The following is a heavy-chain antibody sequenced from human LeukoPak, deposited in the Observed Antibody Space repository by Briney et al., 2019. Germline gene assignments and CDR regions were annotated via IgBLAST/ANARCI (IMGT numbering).Heavy chain of an antibody. V-gene: IGHV1-8*03. CDR3: ARDATSYSYGSFDP. CDR1: GYTFTSYD. Sequence: ASVKVSCKASGYTFTSYDINWVRQATGQGLEWMGWMNPNSGSTGYAQKFQGRVTITRDTSISTAYMELSSLRSEDTAVYYCARDATSYSYGSFDPWGQGTLVTVSS. CDR2: MNPNSGST. J-gene: IGHJ5*02. D-gene: IGHD5-18*01.